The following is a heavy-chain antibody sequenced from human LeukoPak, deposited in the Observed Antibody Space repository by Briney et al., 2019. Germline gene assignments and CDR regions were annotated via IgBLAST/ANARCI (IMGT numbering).Heavy chain of an antibody. Sequence: ASVKVSCKASGYTFTNYYIHWVRQAPAQGPEWVGLINPSDGNTNYAQKLQGRVTMATDTSTSTAYMELRSLRSDDTAVYYCARVSYYDFWSGFDSLLNYYYGMDVWGQGTTVTVSS. CDR3: ARVSYYDFWSGFDSLLNYYYGMDV. D-gene: IGHD3-3*01. J-gene: IGHJ6*02. V-gene: IGHV1-46*01. CDR1: GYTFTNYY. CDR2: INPSDGNT.